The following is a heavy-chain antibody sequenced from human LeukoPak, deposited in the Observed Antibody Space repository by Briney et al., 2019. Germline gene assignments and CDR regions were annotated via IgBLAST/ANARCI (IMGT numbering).Heavy chain of an antibody. V-gene: IGHV3-33*03. D-gene: IGHD2-15*01. CDR3: ASTFPYCGGGSCAL. Sequence: PGRSLRLSCAASGFSFSTYGMHWAGQAPGRGREGVAFIWYDGSNKYYADSVKGRFTISRDNAKNSLYLQMNSLRAEDTAIYYCASTFPYCGGGSCALGGQGTLVTVSS. J-gene: IGHJ4*02. CDR1: GFSFSTYG. CDR2: IWYDGSNK.